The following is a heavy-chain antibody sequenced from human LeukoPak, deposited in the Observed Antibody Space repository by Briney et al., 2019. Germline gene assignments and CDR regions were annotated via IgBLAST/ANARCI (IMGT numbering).Heavy chain of an antibody. CDR2: IYYSGST. V-gene: IGHV4-59*12. D-gene: IGHD1-26*01. CDR3: TREELPRPYYFDY. J-gene: IGHJ4*02. Sequence: SETLSLTCTVSGGSISSYYWSWIRQPPGKGLEWIGYIYYSGSTNYNPSPKSRVTISVDTSKNQFSLKLSSVTAADTAVYYCTREELPRPYYFDYWGQGTLVTVSS. CDR1: GGSISSYY.